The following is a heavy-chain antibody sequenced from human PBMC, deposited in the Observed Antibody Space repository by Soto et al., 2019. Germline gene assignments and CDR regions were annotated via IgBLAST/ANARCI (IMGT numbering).Heavy chain of an antibody. Sequence: PGGSLRLSCAASGFTFSSYGMHWVRQAPGKGLEWVAVIWYDGSNKYYADSVKGRFTISRDNSKNTLHLQMNSLRAEDTAVYYFAIDISKPSYYYDFWSGYFDYWGQGSLVTVSS. J-gene: IGHJ4*02. CDR1: GFTFSSYG. V-gene: IGHV3-33*08. D-gene: IGHD3-3*01. CDR2: IWYDGSNK. CDR3: AIDISKPSYYYDFWSGYFDY.